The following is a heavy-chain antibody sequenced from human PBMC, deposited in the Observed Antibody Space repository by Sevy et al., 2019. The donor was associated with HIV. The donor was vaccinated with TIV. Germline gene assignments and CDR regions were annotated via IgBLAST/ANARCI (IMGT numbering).Heavy chain of an antibody. CDR1: GFTFSSYW. D-gene: IGHD6-13*01. Sequence: GGSLRLSCAASGFTFSSYWMHWVRQAPGKGLVWVSRINSGGSSTTYAHSVKGRFTISRDDAKNTLYLQMNSLRAEDTAVYYCARPKGYSSSWYDYWGQGTLVTVSS. J-gene: IGHJ4*02. CDR3: ARPKGYSSSWYDY. V-gene: IGHV3-74*01. CDR2: INSGGSST.